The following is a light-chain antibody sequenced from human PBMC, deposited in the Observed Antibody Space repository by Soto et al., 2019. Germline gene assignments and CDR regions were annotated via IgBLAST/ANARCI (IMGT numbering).Light chain of an antibody. CDR1: RDIGTW. CDR2: RAS. CDR3: HRHETYPLA. Sequence: TQMTQSPSTLSASVGDSVSITCRASRDIGTWFAWFQQKPGRAPNLLIYRASTLARGVPSRFSGSESGTEFTLTISSLQPDDFATYYCHRHETYPLAFGGGTKVDI. V-gene: IGKV1-5*03. J-gene: IGKJ4*01.